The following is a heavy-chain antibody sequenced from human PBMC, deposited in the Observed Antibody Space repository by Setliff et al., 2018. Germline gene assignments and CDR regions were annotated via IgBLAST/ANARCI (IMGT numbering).Heavy chain of an antibody. V-gene: IGHV4-34*01. CDR1: GGSISDYY. CDR2: INHSGST. Sequence: SETLSLTCGGYGGSISDYYWSWIRQPPGKGLEWIGEINHSGSTNYNPSLKSRVTISVDTSKNQFSLKLSSVTAADTAVYYCARQRAYYYYYYMDVWGKGTTVTVSS. CDR3: ARQRAYYYYYYMDV. J-gene: IGHJ6*03.